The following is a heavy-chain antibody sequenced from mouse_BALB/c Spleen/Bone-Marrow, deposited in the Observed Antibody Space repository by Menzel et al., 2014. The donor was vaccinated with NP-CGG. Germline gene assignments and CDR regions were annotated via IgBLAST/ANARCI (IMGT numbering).Heavy chain of an antibody. CDR1: GFTFSDYY. J-gene: IGHJ4*01. CDR3: ARHAEVRRDAMDY. V-gene: IGHV5-12*02. Sequence: DVHLVESGGGLVQPGGSLKLSCATSGFTFSDYYMYWVRQTPEKRLEWVAYISSGGGSTYYPDTVKGRFTISRDNAKNTLYLQMSRLKSEDTAMYYCARHAEVRRDAMDYWGQGTSVTVSS. CDR2: ISSGGGST. D-gene: IGHD2-14*01.